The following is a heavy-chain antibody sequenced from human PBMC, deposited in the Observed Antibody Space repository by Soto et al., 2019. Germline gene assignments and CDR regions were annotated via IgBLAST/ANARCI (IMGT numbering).Heavy chain of an antibody. J-gene: IGHJ4*02. CDR3: AKSASIAARLGDYFDY. V-gene: IGHV3-23*01. Sequence: PVGSLRLSCAASGFAFSSYAMSWVRQAPGKGLEWVSAISGSGGSTYYADSVKGRFTISRDNSKNTLYLQMNSLRAEDTAVYYCAKSASIAARLGDYFDYWGQGTLVTVSS. CDR2: ISGSGGST. D-gene: IGHD6-6*01. CDR1: GFAFSSYA.